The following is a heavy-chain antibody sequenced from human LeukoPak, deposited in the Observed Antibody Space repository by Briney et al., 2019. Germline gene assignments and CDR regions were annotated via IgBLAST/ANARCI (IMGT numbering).Heavy chain of an antibody. Sequence: GGSLRLSCAASGFTFSNYWMHSVRQAPGKGLVWVSRIDTDGSNTNYADSVKGRFTISRDNAKNTLYLQMNSLRAEDTAVYYCARGYYDNSEGGNEYWGQGTLVTVSS. CDR3: ARGYYDNSEGGNEY. CDR2: IDTDGSNT. J-gene: IGHJ4*02. V-gene: IGHV3-74*01. D-gene: IGHD3-22*01. CDR1: GFTFSNYW.